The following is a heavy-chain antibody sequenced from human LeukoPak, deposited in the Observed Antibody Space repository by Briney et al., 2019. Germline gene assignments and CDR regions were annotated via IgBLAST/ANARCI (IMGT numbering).Heavy chain of an antibody. V-gene: IGHV1-2*06. D-gene: IGHD3-22*01. CDR1: GYTFTGYY. J-gene: IGHJ4*02. CDR2: INPNSGGT. Sequence: GASVKVSCKASGYTFTGYYMHWVRHAPGQGLEWMGRINPNSGGTNYAQKFQGRVTMTRDTSISTAYMELSRLRSDDTAVYYCAREADYYDSSGYYPAFDYWGQGTLVTVSS. CDR3: AREADYYDSSGYYPAFDY.